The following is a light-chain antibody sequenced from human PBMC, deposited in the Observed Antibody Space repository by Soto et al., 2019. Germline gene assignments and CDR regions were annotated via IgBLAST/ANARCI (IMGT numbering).Light chain of an antibody. V-gene: IGLV2-14*03. CDR3: TSWTTSTTMI. J-gene: IGLJ2*01. Sequence: QSSLTQPASVSGSPGQSITISCTGTSSDIGAYNFVSRYQQHPGKAPQLMLYDVNILPSGVSNRFSGSKSGNTASLTISGLQAEDEADYYCTSWTTSTTMIFGGGTKLTVL. CDR1: SSDIGAYNF. CDR2: DVN.